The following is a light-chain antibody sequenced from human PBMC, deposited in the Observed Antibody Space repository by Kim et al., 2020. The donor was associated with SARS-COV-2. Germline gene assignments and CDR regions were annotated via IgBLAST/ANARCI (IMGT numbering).Light chain of an antibody. CDR1: QDISIY. CDR2: DAS. J-gene: IGKJ4*01. Sequence: AAVGDIVTITCQASQDISIYLNWYQQKPGRAPDLLIYDASSLETGVPPRFSGSGSGTDFTFTITSLQPEDIATYYCQQSHNLPLTFGGGTKVDIK. V-gene: IGKV1-33*01. CDR3: QQSHNLPLT.